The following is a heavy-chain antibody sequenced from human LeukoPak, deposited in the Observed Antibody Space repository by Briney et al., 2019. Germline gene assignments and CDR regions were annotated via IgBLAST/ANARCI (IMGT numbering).Heavy chain of an antibody. Sequence: QPGGSLRLSCAASGFPFNTYSMRWFRQAPGKGLEWVSTVSENGRTTYYTDSVEGRFTTSGDNSKNTLYLQMISLRAEDTAVYYCARAVVAATQVVPDPFDYWGRGTLVTVSS. CDR3: ARAVVAATQVVPDPFDY. V-gene: IGHV3-23*01. CDR1: GFPFNTYS. J-gene: IGHJ4*02. CDR2: VSENGRTT. D-gene: IGHD2-15*01.